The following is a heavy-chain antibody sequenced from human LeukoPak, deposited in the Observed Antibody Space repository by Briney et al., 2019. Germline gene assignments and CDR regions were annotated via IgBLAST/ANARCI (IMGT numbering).Heavy chain of an antibody. V-gene: IGHV3-48*04. J-gene: IGHJ5*02. Sequence: PGGSLRLSCAASGFTFSSYSMNWVRQAPGKGLEWVSYISSSSSTIYYADSVKGRFTISRDNAKNSLYLQMNSLRAEDTAVYYCAREPSGAVVPAAQKNNWFDPWGQGTLVTVSS. CDR3: AREPSGAVVPAAQKNNWFDP. D-gene: IGHD2-2*01. CDR2: ISSSSSTI. CDR1: GFTFSSYS.